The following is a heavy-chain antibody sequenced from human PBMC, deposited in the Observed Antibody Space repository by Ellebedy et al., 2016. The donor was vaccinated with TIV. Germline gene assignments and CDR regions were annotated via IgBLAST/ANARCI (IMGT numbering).Heavy chain of an antibody. CDR1: GFTFSDHY. CDR2: SRNKADSYTT. CDR3: ARYYVASFDY. Sequence: GESLKISXAASGFTFSDHYMDWVRQAPGKGLEWVCCSRNKADSYTTQYAASVKGRFTISRDDSKNSLYLQMNSLKAEDTAVYFCARYYVASFDYWGQGTLVTVSS. V-gene: IGHV3-72*01. J-gene: IGHJ4*02. D-gene: IGHD3-10*02.